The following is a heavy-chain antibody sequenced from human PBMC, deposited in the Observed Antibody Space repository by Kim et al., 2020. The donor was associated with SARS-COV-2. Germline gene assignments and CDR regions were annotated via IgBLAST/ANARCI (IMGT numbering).Heavy chain of an antibody. D-gene: IGHD5-18*01. J-gene: IGHJ6*02. Sequence: GGSLRLSCAASGFTFSNAWMSWVRQAPGKGLEWVGRIKSKTDGGTTDYAAPGKGRFTISRDDSKNTLYLQMNSLKTEDTAGYYCTTLTALLQLWSPYGMVVWGQGTTVTVSS. CDR2: IKSKTDGGTT. V-gene: IGHV3-15*01. CDR1: GFTFSNAW. CDR3: TTLTALLQLWSPYGMVV.